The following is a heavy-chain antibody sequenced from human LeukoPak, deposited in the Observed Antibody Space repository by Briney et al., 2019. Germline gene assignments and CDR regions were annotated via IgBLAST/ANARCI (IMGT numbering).Heavy chain of an antibody. CDR1: GFTFSSYA. Sequence: GGSLRLSCAASGFTFSSYAMSWVRQAPGKGLEWGSAISGSGGSTYYADSVKGRFTISRDNSKNTLYLQMNSLRAEDTAVYYCAKGRYSSGWYYFDYWGQGTLVTASS. D-gene: IGHD6-19*01. CDR2: ISGSGGST. V-gene: IGHV3-23*01. J-gene: IGHJ4*02. CDR3: AKGRYSSGWYYFDY.